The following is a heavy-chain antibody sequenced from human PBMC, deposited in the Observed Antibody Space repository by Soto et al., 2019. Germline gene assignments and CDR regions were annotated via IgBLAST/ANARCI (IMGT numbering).Heavy chain of an antibody. D-gene: IGHD2-15*01. CDR2: IRSKAYAGTA. V-gene: IGHV3-49*04. CDR3: ARGDCRSTSCFIFDY. J-gene: IGHJ4*01. Sequence: GGSLRLSCSTSGSNFGDYALSWVRQAPGKGLEWVGFIRSKAYAGTAEYAASVKGRFSISRDDSKSIAYLQMDSLKTEDTAVYYCARGDCRSTSCFIFDYWGHGTLVTVSS. CDR1: GSNFGDYA.